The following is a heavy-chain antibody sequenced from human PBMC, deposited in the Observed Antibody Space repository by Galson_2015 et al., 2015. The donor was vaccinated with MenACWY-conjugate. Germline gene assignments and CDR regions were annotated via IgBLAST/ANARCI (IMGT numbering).Heavy chain of an antibody. CDR2: ISASGGTT. CDR1: GFGFSEYA. Sequence: SLRLACAASGFGFSEYAMGWVRQGPGKGLECAAAISASGGTTHYADSWKGRFTISRDNSKNIIYLEMNSLTAEYKALYHCAKGPLMTLGLTWFDPWGQGALVTVSS. D-gene: IGHD4/OR15-4a*01. J-gene: IGHJ5*02. V-gene: IGHV3-23*01. CDR3: AKGPLMTLGLTWFDP.